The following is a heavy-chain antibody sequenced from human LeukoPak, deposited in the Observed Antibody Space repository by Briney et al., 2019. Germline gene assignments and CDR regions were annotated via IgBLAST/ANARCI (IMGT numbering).Heavy chain of an antibody. CDR3: AKDAYLIAVTGNYFDS. D-gene: IGHD6-19*01. Sequence: GGSLRLSCGASGFTFSSYAMSWVRQAPGKGLEWVSAISGSGGSTYYADSVKGRFIISRDNSKKTLYLQMNSLRAEDRAVYYCAKDAYLIAVTGNYFDSWGQGTLVTVSS. J-gene: IGHJ4*02. V-gene: IGHV3-23*01. CDR1: GFTFSSYA. CDR2: ISGSGGST.